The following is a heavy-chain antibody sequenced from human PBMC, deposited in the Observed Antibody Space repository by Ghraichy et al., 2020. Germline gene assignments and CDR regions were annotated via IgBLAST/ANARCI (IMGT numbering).Heavy chain of an antibody. J-gene: IGHJ4*02. D-gene: IGHD2-15*01. CDR2: INSDGSST. CDR3: ARAESGYCSGGSCYEMQY. CDR1: GFTFSSYW. V-gene: IGHV3-74*01. Sequence: GGSLRLSCAASGFTFSSYWMHWVRQAPGKGLVWVSRINSDGSSTSYADSVKGRFTISRDNAKNTLYLQMNSLRAEDTAVYYCARAESGYCSGGSCYEMQYWGQGTLVTVSS.